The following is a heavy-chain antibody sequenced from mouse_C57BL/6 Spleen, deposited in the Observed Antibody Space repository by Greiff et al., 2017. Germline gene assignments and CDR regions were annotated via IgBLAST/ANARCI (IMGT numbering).Heavy chain of an antibody. Sequence: VQLMESGAELMKPGASVKLSCKATGYTFTGYWIEWVKQRPGHGLEWIGEILPGSGSTNYNEKFKGKATFTADTSSNTAYMQLSSLTTEDSAIYYCARSADYSNPSFSYYAMDYWGQGTSVTVSS. V-gene: IGHV1-9*01. D-gene: IGHD2-5*01. CDR2: ILPGSGST. CDR1: GYTFTGYW. J-gene: IGHJ4*01. CDR3: ARSADYSNPSFSYYAMDY.